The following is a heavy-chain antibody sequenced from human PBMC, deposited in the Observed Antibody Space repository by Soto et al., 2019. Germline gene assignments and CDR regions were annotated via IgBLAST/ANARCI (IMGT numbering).Heavy chain of an antibody. CDR3: ARRERAAGTDWWFDP. V-gene: IGHV4-39*01. J-gene: IGHJ5*02. D-gene: IGHD6-13*01. Sequence: QLQLQESGPGLVKPSETLSLTCTVSGGSISSSSFHWGWIRQPPGKGLEWIGSVYYSGSTYYSPSLKSRVTISVDTSKNQFALKLSSVTAADTAVYDCARRERAAGTDWWFDPWGQGTLVTVSS. CDR1: GGSISSSSFH. CDR2: VYYSGST.